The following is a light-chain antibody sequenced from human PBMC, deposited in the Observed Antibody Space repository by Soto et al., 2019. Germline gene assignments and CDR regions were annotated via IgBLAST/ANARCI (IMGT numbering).Light chain of an antibody. J-gene: IGLJ1*01. V-gene: IGLV2-8*01. Sequence: QSVLTQPPSASGCPGQSVTISCTGTSSDVGGYNYVSWYQQHPGKAPKLMIYEVSKRPSGVPDRFSGSKSGNTASLTVSGLQAEDEADYYCSSYAGTSDYVFGTGTKATVL. CDR3: SSYAGTSDYV. CDR1: SSDVGGYNY. CDR2: EVS.